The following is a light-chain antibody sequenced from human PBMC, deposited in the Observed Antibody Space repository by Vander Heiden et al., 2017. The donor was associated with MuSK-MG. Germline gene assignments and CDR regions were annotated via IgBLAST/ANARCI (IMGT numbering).Light chain of an antibody. Sequence: SYALTQPPPVSVSPGQTASITCSGNKLGDKYAFWYQQKPGQSPVLVIYQDTKRPSGIPARFSGSNSGNTATLTISGTQTMDEADYYCQAWDSSTVVFGGGTKLTVL. CDR3: QAWDSSTVV. CDR1: KLGDKY. V-gene: IGLV3-1*01. J-gene: IGLJ2*01. CDR2: QDT.